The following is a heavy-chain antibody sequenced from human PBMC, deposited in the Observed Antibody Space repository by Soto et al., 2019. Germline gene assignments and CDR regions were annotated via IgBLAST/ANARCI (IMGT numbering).Heavy chain of an antibody. J-gene: IGHJ4*02. CDR1: GFTFRSYA. D-gene: IGHD1-20*01. V-gene: IGHV3-23*01. CDR2: VTYNGDNT. CDR3: ARYIRGPTVFYFDF. Sequence: PGGSLRLSCAASGFTFRSYAITWVRQAPGKGLEWVSVVTYNGDNTYYADSVKGRFTISRDNSKEKVDLQMNSLTAEDTAVYYCARYIRGPTVFYFDFWGPGVLVTVSS.